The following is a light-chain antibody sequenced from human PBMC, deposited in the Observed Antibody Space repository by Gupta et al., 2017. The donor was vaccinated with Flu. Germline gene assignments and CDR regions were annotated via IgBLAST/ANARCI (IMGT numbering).Light chain of an antibody. CDR2: DAS. V-gene: IGKV3-11*01. Sequence: EIVLTQSPATLSLSPGERATLSCRASQSVSSYLAWYQQKPGQAPRLLIYDASNRATGIPARFSGSGSGTDFTLTISSLEPEDFAVYYCQQRSNWVTFGHGTKVDIK. CDR1: QSVSSY. CDR3: QQRSNWVT. J-gene: IGKJ3*01.